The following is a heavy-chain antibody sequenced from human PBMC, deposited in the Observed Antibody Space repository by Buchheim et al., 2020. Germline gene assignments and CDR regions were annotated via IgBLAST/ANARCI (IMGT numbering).Heavy chain of an antibody. J-gene: IGHJ4*02. CDR2: VSYGGSNN. CDR3: AKQTGIGELLPFDY. CDR1: GFTFSTYD. V-gene: IGHV3-30*18. D-gene: IGHD3-10*01. Sequence: QVQLVESGGGVVQPGRSLRLSCAASGFTFSTYDMHWVRQAPGKGLVWVSVVSYGGSNNYYADSVKGRFTISRDNSKNTLYLQMSSLRTEDTAVYYCAKQTGIGELLPFDYWGQGTL.